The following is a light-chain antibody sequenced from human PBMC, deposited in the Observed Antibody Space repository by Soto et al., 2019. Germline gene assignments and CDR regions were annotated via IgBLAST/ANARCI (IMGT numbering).Light chain of an antibody. CDR3: SQYGSSPLYS. V-gene: IGKV3-20*01. CDR2: GAS. J-gene: IGKJ2*03. Sequence: IVLTQSPGTLSLSPGERATLSCRASQSVRNSYLAWYQQKPGQAPRLLIYGASNRATGIPDRFSGSGSGTDFTLTISRLEPEDFAVYYCSQYGSSPLYSFGQGTQLQIK. CDR1: QSVRNSY.